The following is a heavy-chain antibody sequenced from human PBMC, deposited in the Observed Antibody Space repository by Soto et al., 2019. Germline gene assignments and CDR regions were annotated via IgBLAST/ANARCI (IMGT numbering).Heavy chain of an antibody. D-gene: IGHD4-17*01. J-gene: IGHJ5*02. V-gene: IGHV4-39*01. CDR1: GGSMSDFGLY. Sequence: QLLLRESGPGLVKPSETLSLKCSVAGGSMSDFGLYLGWVRQSPGKGLEWIATISLSGNSYFNPSLQSRLSMYIDTSNNDVSLSLRSVTAADSALYYCALHWGAQYGDYRNFDPWGPGILVTVSS. CDR2: ISLSGNS. CDR3: ALHWGAQYGDYRNFDP.